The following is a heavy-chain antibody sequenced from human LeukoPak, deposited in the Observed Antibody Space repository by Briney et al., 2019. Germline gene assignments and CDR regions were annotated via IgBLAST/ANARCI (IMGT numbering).Heavy chain of an antibody. CDR3: ARDRSGAYTLDY. J-gene: IGHJ4*02. CDR1: GFTVNSNY. D-gene: IGHD4-17*01. V-gene: IGHV3-66*01. Sequence: GGSLRLSCAASGFTVNSNYMSWVRQAPGKGLEWVSLIYSGGDTYYTDSVKGRFTISRDTSKNMLYLQMNSLRAEDTAVYYCARDRSGAYTLDYWGQGTLVTVSS. CDR2: IYSGGDT.